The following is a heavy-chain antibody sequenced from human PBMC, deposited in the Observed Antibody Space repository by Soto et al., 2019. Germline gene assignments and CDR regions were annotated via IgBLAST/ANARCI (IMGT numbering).Heavy chain of an antibody. V-gene: IGHV1-69*13. CDR3: ARDQGIVVVPAAPRDYYYGMDV. D-gene: IGHD2-2*01. Sequence: ASVKVSCKASGGTFSSYAISWVRQAPGQGLEWMGGIIPIFGTANYAQKFQGRVTITADESTSTAYMELSSLRSEDTAVYYCARDQGIVVVPAAPRDYYYGMDVWGQGTTGTVS. CDR2: IIPIFGTA. CDR1: GGTFSSYA. J-gene: IGHJ6*02.